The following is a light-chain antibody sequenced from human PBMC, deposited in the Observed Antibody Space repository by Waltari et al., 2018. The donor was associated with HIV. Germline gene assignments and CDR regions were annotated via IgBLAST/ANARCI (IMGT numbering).Light chain of an antibody. Sequence: DLQMTQSPSSLSASVGDRVTITCRASQSISSYLNWYQQKPGKAPKRLIYAASSLQSGVPSRFSGSGSGTDFTLTISSLQPEDFATYYCQQSYSTPMYTFGQGTKLEIK. CDR3: QQSYSTPMYT. CDR2: AAS. V-gene: IGKV1-39*01. J-gene: IGKJ2*01. CDR1: QSISSY.